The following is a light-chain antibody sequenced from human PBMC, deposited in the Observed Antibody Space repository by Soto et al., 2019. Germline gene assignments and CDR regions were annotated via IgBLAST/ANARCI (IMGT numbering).Light chain of an antibody. Sequence: EIVLTQSPGTLSLSPGERATLSCRASQSVSSSYLAWYQQKSGKPPRLVIYDSTLRANGVPDRFGGSRSGTEFTLTINSLEPEDFAVYYCQQRNVWPPITLGQGTRLEIK. J-gene: IGKJ5*01. CDR1: QSVSSSY. CDR3: QQRNVWPPIT. V-gene: IGKV3D-20*02. CDR2: DST.